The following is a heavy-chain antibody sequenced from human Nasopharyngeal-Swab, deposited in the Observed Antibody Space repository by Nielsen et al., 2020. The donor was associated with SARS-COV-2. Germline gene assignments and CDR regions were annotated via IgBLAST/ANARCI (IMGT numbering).Heavy chain of an antibody. J-gene: IGHJ4*02. CDR1: GGSISSSNW. Sequence: SETLSLTCAVSGGSISSSNWWSWVRQPPGKGLEWIGEIYHSGSTNYNPSLKSRVTISVDTSKNQFSLKLSSVTAADTAVYYCARLGYSYGYDGAYYFDYWGQGTLVTVSS. V-gene: IGHV4-4*02. D-gene: IGHD5-18*01. CDR2: IYHSGST. CDR3: ARLGYSYGYDGAYYFDY.